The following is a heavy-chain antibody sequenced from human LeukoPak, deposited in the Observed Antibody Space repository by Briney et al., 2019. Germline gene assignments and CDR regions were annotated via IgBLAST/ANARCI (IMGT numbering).Heavy chain of an antibody. Sequence: GGSLRLSCAASGFRFDDCAMHWVRQAPGKGLEWVSGISWNGDNRDYADSVKGRFTISRDNAENSLYLQMNSLRAEDTALYYCAKARSALAGANFDSWGQGTLVTVSS. CDR1: GFRFDDCA. D-gene: IGHD6-19*01. J-gene: IGHJ4*02. V-gene: IGHV3-9*01. CDR2: ISWNGDNR. CDR3: AKARSALAGANFDS.